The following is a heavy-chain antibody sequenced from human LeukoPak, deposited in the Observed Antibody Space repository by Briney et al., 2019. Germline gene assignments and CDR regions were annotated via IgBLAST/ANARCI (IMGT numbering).Heavy chain of an antibody. Sequence: ASVKVSCKASGYTFTGYYMHWVRQAPGQGLEWMGRINPNSGGTNYAQKFQGRVTMTEDTSTDTAYMELSSLRSEDTAVYYCATRLGWFGELPFWGQGTLVTVSS. CDR3: ATRLGWFGELPF. D-gene: IGHD3-10*01. CDR1: GYTFTGYY. J-gene: IGHJ4*02. CDR2: INPNSGGT. V-gene: IGHV1-2*06.